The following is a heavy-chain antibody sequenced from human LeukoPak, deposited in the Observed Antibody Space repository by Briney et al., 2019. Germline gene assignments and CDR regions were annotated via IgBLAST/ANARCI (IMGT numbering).Heavy chain of an antibody. CDR3: ARDLVAPGLNLLNPWSGGTDY. CDR2: IYTSGST. CDR1: GGSISSYY. D-gene: IGHD3-10*01. Sequence: SETLSLTCTVSGGSISSYYWSWIRQPAGKGLEWIGRIYTSGSTNYNPSLKSRVTMSVDTSKNQFSLKLSSVTAADTAVYYCARDLVAPGLNLLNPWSGGTDYWGQGTLVTVSS. J-gene: IGHJ4*02. V-gene: IGHV4-4*07.